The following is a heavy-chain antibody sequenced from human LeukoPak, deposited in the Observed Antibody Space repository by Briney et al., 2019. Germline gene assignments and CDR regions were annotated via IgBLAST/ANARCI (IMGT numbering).Heavy chain of an antibody. J-gene: IGHJ4*02. D-gene: IGHD2-21*02. CDR1: GGSINSYY. CDR2: IYYSGSP. CDR3: ARHSGDYYYFDY. V-gene: IGHV4-59*08. Sequence: SETLSLTCTVSGGSINSYYWSWIRQPPGKELEWIGYIYYSGSPNYNPSLKSRVTMSVDTSKNQFSLRLSSVTAADTAVYYCARHSGDYYYFDYWGQGTLVIVSS.